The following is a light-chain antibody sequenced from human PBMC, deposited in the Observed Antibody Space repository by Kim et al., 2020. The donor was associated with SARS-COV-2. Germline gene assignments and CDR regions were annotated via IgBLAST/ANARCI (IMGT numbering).Light chain of an antibody. CDR2: QDR. CDR1: KLGDKY. CDR3: QAWDSSIAV. V-gene: IGLV3-1*01. Sequence: VSPGQTASITCSGDKLGDKYACWYQQKPGQSPVLVIYQDRMRPSGIPERFSGSNSGNTATLTISGTQAMDAADYYCQAWDSSIAVFGGGTKLPVL. J-gene: IGLJ2*01.